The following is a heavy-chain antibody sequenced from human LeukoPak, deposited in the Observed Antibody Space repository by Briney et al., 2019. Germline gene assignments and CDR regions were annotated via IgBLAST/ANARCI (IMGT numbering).Heavy chain of an antibody. Sequence: SVKVSCKASGGTFSSYAISWVRQAPGQGLEWMGGIIPIFGTANYAQKFQGRVTITADESTSTAYMELSSLRSEDTAVYYCARDRGEYSSSPGGMDVWGQGTTVTVSS. CDR2: IIPIFGTA. V-gene: IGHV1-69*13. D-gene: IGHD6-6*01. J-gene: IGHJ6*02. CDR1: GGTFSSYA. CDR3: ARDRGEYSSSPGGMDV.